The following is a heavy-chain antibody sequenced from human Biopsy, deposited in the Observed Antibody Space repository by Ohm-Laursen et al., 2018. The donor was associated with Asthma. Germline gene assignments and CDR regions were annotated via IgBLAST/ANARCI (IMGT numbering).Heavy chain of an antibody. V-gene: IGHV4-39*02. CDR2: ISYTGSA. CDR3: ARWYSTYDAFDL. Sequence: GTLTLTCTVSGGYMSSSSYYWGWIRQPPGKGLEWMGSISYTGSAYHNPSLKSRVTISVDPSKNHFSLKLSSVTAADTAVYYCARWYSTYDAFDLWGQGTMVTVSS. D-gene: IGHD6-13*01. J-gene: IGHJ3*01. CDR1: GGYMSSSSYY.